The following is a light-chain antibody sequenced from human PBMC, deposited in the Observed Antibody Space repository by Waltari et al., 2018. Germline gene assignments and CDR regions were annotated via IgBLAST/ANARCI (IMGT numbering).Light chain of an antibody. CDR3: SSYTSGNTVI. CDR2: DVS. Sequence: QSALTQPASVSGSPGQSITLSCIGTSSDVGGYNYVPWYQQHPGKAPKVMIYDVSNRPSGVSNRFSGSKSGNTASLTISGLQAEDEADYYCSSYTSGNTVIFGGGTKLTVL. CDR1: SSDVGGYNY. V-gene: IGLV2-14*03. J-gene: IGLJ2*01.